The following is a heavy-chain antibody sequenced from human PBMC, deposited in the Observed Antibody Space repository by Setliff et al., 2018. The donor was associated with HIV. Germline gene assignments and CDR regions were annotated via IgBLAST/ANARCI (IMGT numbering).Heavy chain of an antibody. CDR2: VHSIGTT. V-gene: IGHV4-39*01. J-gene: IGHJ3*02. Sequence: SETLSLTCTVSGGSFSSTTYYWGWVRQPPGKGLEWIGSVHSIGTTYYNPSLKSRVAISVDSSRRQFSLKLRSVPAADTAVYYCARHKTNYDFYAFDIWGQGTMVTVSS. CDR1: GGSFSSTTYY. D-gene: IGHD3-3*01. CDR3: ARHKTNYDFYAFDI.